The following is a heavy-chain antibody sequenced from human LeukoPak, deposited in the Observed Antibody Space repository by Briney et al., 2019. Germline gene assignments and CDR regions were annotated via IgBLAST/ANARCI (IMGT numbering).Heavy chain of an antibody. Sequence: ASVKVSCKASGYTFTSYYMHWVRQAPGQGLECMGIINPSGGSTSYAQKFQGRVTMTTDTSTSTAYMELRSLRSDDTAVYYCARDSGDETVDIDYWGQGTLVTVSS. CDR1: GYTFTSYY. CDR3: ARDSGDETVDIDY. CDR2: INPSGGST. J-gene: IGHJ4*02. V-gene: IGHV1-46*01. D-gene: IGHD4-17*01.